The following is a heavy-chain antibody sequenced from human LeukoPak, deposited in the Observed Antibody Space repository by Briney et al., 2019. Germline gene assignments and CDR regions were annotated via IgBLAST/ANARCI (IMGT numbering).Heavy chain of an antibody. CDR2: INPSGGST. V-gene: IGHV1-46*01. CDR3: ARDPGGAWAVAAAGIDY. CDR1: GYTFTSYS. J-gene: IGHJ4*02. Sequence: GASVKVSCKASGYTFTSYSISWVRQAPGQGLEWMGIINPSGGSTSYAQKFQGRVTMTRDTSTSTVYMELSSLRSEDTAVYYCARDPGGAWAVAAAGIDYWGQGTLVTVSS. D-gene: IGHD6-13*01.